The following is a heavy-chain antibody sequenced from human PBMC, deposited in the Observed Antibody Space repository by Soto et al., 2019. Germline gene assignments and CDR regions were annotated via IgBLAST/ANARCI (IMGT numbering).Heavy chain of an antibody. Sequence: QVQLVQSGAAVKKPGSSVTVSCKASGGTFGNSAISWVRQAPGQGLEWMGGIIPILPTHDYAQKFQRRVTITADESTRTASMESSSLRSDDSAVYFCAREKDRLQSGGHYYSAMDVWGQGTRVTVSS. CDR3: AREKDRLQSGGHYYSAMDV. CDR1: GGTFGNSA. J-gene: IGHJ6*02. CDR2: IIPILPTH. V-gene: IGHV1-69*12. D-gene: IGHD6-25*01.